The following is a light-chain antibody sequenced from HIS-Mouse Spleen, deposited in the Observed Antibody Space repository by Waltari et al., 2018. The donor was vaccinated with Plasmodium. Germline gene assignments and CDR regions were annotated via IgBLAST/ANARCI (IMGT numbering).Light chain of an antibody. CDR2: EGS. J-gene: IGLJ2*01. CDR1: SSDVGSYNL. Sequence: QSALTQPASVSGSPGQSITISCTGTSSDVGSYNLVSWYQQHPGKAPKLMIYEGSKRPSGVSNRFSGSKSGNTASWTISGLQAEDEADYYCCSYAGSRVFGGGTKLTVL. V-gene: IGLV2-23*01. CDR3: CSYAGSRV.